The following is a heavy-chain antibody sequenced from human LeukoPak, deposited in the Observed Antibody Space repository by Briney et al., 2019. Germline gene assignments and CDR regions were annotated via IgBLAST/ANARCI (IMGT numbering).Heavy chain of an antibody. V-gene: IGHV3-23*01. CDR3: ASPRDIVVVPAAGNWFDP. CDR1: GFTFSSYA. Sequence: GGSLRLSCAASGFTFSSYAMSWVRQAPGKGLEWVSAISGSGGSTYYADSVKGRFTISRDNSKNTLYLQMNSLRAEDTAVYYCASPRDIVVVPAAGNWFDPWGQGTLVTVSS. J-gene: IGHJ5*02. D-gene: IGHD2-2*01. CDR2: ISGSGGST.